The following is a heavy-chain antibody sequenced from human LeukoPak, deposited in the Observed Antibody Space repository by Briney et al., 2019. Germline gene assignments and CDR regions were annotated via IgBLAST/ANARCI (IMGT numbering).Heavy chain of an antibody. D-gene: IGHD2-15*01. J-gene: IGHJ4*02. CDR2: ISTSSSYI. Sequence: GGSLRLSCAASGFTFSTYNMNWVRQAPGKGLEWVSCISTSSSYIYYSDSVKGRFTISRDNAKNSLYLQMNSLRAEDTAVYYCARGDCSGGSCYLSLTTIDYWGQGTLVTVSS. CDR1: GFTFSTYN. CDR3: ARGDCSGGSCYLSLTTIDY. V-gene: IGHV3-21*01.